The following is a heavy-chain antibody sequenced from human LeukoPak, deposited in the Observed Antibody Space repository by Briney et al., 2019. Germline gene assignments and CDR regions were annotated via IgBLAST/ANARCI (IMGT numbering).Heavy chain of an antibody. CDR1: GYTFTGYY. J-gene: IGHJ5*02. CDR2: INPNSGGT. CDR3: ARSSGELRYFDWLFNWFDP. D-gene: IGHD3-9*01. V-gene: IGHV1-2*02. Sequence: GASVTVSCKASGYTFTGYYMHWVRQARGQGLEWMGWINPNSGGTNYAQKFQGRVTMTRDTSISTAYMELSRLRSDDTAVYYCARSSGELRYFDWLFNWFDPWGQGTLVTVSS.